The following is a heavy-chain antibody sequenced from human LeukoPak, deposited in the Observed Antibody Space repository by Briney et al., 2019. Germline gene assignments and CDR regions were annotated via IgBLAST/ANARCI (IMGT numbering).Heavy chain of an antibody. J-gene: IGHJ4*02. D-gene: IGHD3/OR15-3a*01. Sequence: SETLSLTCTVSGDSISGSNSYWGWIRQPPGKGLEWIGSIYYSGNTYYNASLKSRVSISVDTSKNQFSLSLTSVTAADTAVYYCARQTGSGLFILPGGQGTLVTVSS. CDR1: GDSISGSNSY. CDR3: ARQTGSGLFILP. V-gene: IGHV4-39*01. CDR2: IYYSGNT.